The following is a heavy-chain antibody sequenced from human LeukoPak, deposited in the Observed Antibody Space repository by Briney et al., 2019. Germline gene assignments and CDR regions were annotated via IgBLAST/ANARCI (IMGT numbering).Heavy chain of an antibody. CDR1: GGSVGSNNYY. J-gene: IGHJ4*02. V-gene: IGHV4-39*01. CDR2: IYYSGST. CDR3: ARPNDNGDYIGY. Sequence: SETLSLTCTVSGGSVGSNNYYWGWIRQPPGKGLVWIGSIYYSGSTYYNPSLKSRITISVDTSKNQFSLKLTSVTAADTGVYYCARPNDNGDYIGYWGQGTLVTVSS. D-gene: IGHD4-17*01.